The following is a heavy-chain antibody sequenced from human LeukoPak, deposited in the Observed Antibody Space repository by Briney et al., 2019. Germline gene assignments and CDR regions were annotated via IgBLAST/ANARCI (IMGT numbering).Heavy chain of an antibody. D-gene: IGHD3-16*01. CDR3: ARLRVGYYYYYMDI. CDR2: ISAYNGNT. V-gene: IGHV1-18*01. J-gene: IGHJ6*03. CDR1: GYTYTSYG. Sequence: ASVKVSCKASGYTYTSYGISWVRQAPGQGLEWMGWISAYNGNTNYAQKLQGRVTMTTDTSTSTAYMELRSLRSDDTAVYYCARLRVGYYYYYMDIWGKGTTVTVSS.